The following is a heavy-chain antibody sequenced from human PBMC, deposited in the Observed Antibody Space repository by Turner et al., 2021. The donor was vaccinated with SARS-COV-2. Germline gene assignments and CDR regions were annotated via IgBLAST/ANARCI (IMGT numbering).Heavy chain of an antibody. V-gene: IGHV4-59*08. D-gene: IGHD1-26*01. Sequence: QVQLQESGPGLVTPSATLSPPCTVPGGSIRSKSWSWTRQSPGRGLEWIGYFYKIGSNDYNPSLRSRVTISVETSKNQLSLNLISVTAADTAVYYCARHQGSASGYDHGMNVWGQGTAVIVSS. J-gene: IGHJ6*02. CDR1: GGSIRSKS. CDR3: ARHQGSASGYDHGMNV. CDR2: FYKIGSN.